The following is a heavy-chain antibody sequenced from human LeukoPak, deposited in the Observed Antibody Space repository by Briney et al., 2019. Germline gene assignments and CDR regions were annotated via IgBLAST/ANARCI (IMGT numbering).Heavy chain of an antibody. CDR3: ARLRGATVAHNWFDP. D-gene: IGHD6-19*01. Sequence: GGSLRLSCAASGFTFSSYWLTWVRQAPGKGLEWVANIKQDGSEKFYVDSVKGRFTISRDSAKNSLYLQMNSLRAEDTAVYYCARLRGATVAHNWFDPWGQGTLVTVSS. V-gene: IGHV3-7*01. CDR1: GFTFSSYW. CDR2: IKQDGSEK. J-gene: IGHJ5*02.